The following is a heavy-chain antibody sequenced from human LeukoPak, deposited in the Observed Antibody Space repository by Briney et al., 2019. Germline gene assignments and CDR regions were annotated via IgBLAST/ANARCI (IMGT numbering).Heavy chain of an antibody. J-gene: IGHJ4*02. CDR3: ARDRVVVPAAIDY. V-gene: IGHV1-2*02. CDR2: INPNSGGT. D-gene: IGHD2-2*01. Sequence: AASVTVSCKASGYTFTGYYMHWVRQAPGQGLEWMGWINPNSGGTNYAQKFQGRVTMTRDTSISTAYMELSRLRSDDTAVYYCARDRVVVPAAIDYWGQGTLVTVSS. CDR1: GYTFTGYY.